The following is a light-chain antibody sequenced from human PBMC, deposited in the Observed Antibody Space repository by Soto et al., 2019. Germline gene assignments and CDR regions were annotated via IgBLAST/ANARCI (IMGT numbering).Light chain of an antibody. Sequence: DIPMTQSPSSLSASVGDRVTITCRASQSISRYLNWYQQKQGKAPKLLIYAASSLQSGVPSRFSGSGSGTDFTLTISSLQPEDFATYYCQQSYSTPWTFGQGTKVEIK. CDR3: QQSYSTPWT. J-gene: IGKJ1*01. V-gene: IGKV1-39*01. CDR2: AAS. CDR1: QSISRY.